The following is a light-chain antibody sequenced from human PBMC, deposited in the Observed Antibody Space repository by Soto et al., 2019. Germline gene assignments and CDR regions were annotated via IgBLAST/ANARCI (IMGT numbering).Light chain of an antibody. Sequence: QSLLSQPPSVSGAPGQRITISCTGSSSNIGANYDVHWYRQVSGTAPKLLMSGDNNRPSGVADRFSGSKSGTSASLAITRLQAEDEADYYCQSYDSSLNRVFGTGTKLTVL. J-gene: IGLJ1*01. CDR2: GDN. CDR1: SSNIGANYD. V-gene: IGLV1-40*01. CDR3: QSYDSSLNRV.